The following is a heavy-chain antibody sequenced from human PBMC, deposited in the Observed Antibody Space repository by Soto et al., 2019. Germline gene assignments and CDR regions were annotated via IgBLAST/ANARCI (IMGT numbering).Heavy chain of an antibody. J-gene: IGHJ6*02. D-gene: IGHD5-12*01. V-gene: IGHV4-4*07. CDR2: IHSSGTF. Sequence: SETLSLTCTVSGASISNAYWSWIRQAAGKRLEWIGRIHSSGTFNYNPSLKSRVSISRDTSKNQISLKLSSVTAADTAVYYCARDNIVSKGYGMDVWSQGTTVTVSS. CDR3: ARDNIVSKGYGMDV. CDR1: GASISNAY.